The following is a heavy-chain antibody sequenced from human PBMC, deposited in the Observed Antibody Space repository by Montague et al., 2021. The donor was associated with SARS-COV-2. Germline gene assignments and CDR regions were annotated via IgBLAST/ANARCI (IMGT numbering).Heavy chain of an antibody. CDR1: GGSSSYYY. CDR2: IYSSGNT. V-gene: IGHV4-4*07. Sequence: SETLSLTCTGSGGSSSYYYWHWLRQSAGKGLEWSGRIYSSGNTNSNPSLESRVIMSVDSSQNQFSLKLNSVTAADTAVYYCARGDHPTTASWYFFDSWGQGALVTVSS. D-gene: IGHD6-13*01. J-gene: IGHJ4*02. CDR3: ARGDHPTTASWYFFDS.